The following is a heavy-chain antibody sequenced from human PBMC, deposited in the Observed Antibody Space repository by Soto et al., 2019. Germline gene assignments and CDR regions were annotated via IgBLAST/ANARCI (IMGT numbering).Heavy chain of an antibody. J-gene: IGHJ4*02. Sequence: GGSLRLSCAASGFTFSSYGMHWVRQAPGKGLEWVAVISYDGSNKYYADSVKGRFTISRDNSKNTLYLQMNSLRAEDTAVYYCAKDITGYGTGNYFDYWGQGTLVTVSS. CDR2: ISYDGSNK. CDR1: GFTFSSYG. CDR3: AKDITGYGTGNYFDY. D-gene: IGHD4-17*01. V-gene: IGHV3-30*18.